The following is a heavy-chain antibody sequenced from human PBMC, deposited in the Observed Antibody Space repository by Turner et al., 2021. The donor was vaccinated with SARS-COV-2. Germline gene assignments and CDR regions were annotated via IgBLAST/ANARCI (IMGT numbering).Heavy chain of an antibody. CDR3: ARGGGSSSTRVS. V-gene: IGHV3-53*01. J-gene: IGHJ5*02. CDR1: GFSVSNNY. D-gene: IGHD3-16*01. Sequence: EVQLVESGGELIQPGGSLRLSCAVSGFSVSNNYMSWVRQAPGKGLEWVSVIYTVGSTYYTDSVKGRFTISRDNSKNTVFLQMNSLRAEDTAIYYCARGGGSSSTRVSWGQGTLVTVSS. CDR2: IYTVGST.